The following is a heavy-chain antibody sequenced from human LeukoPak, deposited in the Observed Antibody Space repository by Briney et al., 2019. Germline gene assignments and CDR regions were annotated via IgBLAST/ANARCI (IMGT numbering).Heavy chain of an antibody. V-gene: IGHV4-4*02. CDR2: IYHSGST. D-gene: IGHD4-17*01. CDR1: GGSIKSNNW. CDR3: ARHGKITVTTVWFDP. Sequence: SETLSLTCAVSGGSIKSNNWWSWVRQPPGKGLEWIGEIYHSGSTNYNPSLESRVTVSVDKSKNQFSLDLSSVTAADTAVYYCARHGKITVTTVWFDPWGQGTLVTVSS. J-gene: IGHJ5*02.